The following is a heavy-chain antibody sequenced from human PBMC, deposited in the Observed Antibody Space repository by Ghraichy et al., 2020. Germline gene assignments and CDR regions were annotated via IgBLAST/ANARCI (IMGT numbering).Heavy chain of an antibody. V-gene: IGHV4-34*01. CDR3: AGRWAAGNYWFCDL. CDR1: GGSFSGFY. D-gene: IGHD6-13*01. CDR2: VNHGGST. J-gene: IGHJ2*01. Sequence: SETLSLTCTVYGGSFSGFYWSWIRQPPGKGLEWIGEVNHGGSTNYSPSLKRPVTISVDTSKNQFSLKLSSLTAADTAVFYCAGRWAAGNYWFCDLCGRGTLVAV.